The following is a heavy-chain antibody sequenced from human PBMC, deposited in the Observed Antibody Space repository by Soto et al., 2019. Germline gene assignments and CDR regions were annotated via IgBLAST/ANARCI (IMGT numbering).Heavy chain of an antibody. D-gene: IGHD2-15*01. CDR2: IYPGDSDT. V-gene: IGHV5-51*01. J-gene: IGHJ6*02. CDR3: ARRGETFFSGGGGYPYSNYVMEV. CDR1: GYSFTSYW. Sequence: GESLKISCKGSGYSFTSYWIGWVRQMPGKGLEWMGIIYPGDSDTRYSPSFQGQVTISADKSISTAYLQWSSLKASDTAMYYCARRGETFFSGGGGYPYSNYVMEVWGQGTTVPASS.